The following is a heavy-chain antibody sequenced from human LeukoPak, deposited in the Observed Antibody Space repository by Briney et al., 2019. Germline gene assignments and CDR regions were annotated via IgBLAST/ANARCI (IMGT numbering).Heavy chain of an antibody. CDR2: ISAYNGNT. J-gene: IGHJ6*02. D-gene: IGHD2-15*01. CDR1: GYTFTSYG. V-gene: IGHV1-18*01. Sequence: GASVKVSCKASGYTFTSYGISWVRQAPGQGLEWMGWISAYNGNTNYAQKLQGRVTMTTDTSTSTAYMELRSLRSDDTAVYYCARDASVGYCSGGSCYNDYYGMDVWGQGTTVTVSS. CDR3: ARDASVGYCSGGSCYNDYYGMDV.